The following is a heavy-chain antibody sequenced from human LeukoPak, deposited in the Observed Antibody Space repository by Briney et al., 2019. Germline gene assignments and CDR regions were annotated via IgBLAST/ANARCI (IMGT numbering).Heavy chain of an antibody. J-gene: IGHJ6*03. CDR1: GGSISSYY. V-gene: IGHV4-59*01. CDR3: ARVTSTQYDFWSGHYRIFYYYYMDV. Sequence: SETLSLTCTVSGGSISSYYWSWIRQPPGKGLKWIGYIYYSGSTNYNPSLKSRGTISVETSKNQFPLKLSSVTAADTAVYYCARVTSTQYDFWSGHYRIFYYYYMDVWSKGTTVTVSS. CDR2: IYYSGST. D-gene: IGHD3-3*01.